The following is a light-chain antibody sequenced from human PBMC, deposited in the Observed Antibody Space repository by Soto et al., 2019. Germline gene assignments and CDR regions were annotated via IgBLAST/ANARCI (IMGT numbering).Light chain of an antibody. Sequence: DAVMTQSPDSLAASLGERATINCKSSQSVLYSSNNKNYLAWYQQKPGQPPKLLIYWASTRESGVPDRCSGSGSGTDFTLTISSLQAEDVAVYYCQQYLHTPPTFGQVTKVEIK. CDR2: WAS. CDR3: QQYLHTPPT. J-gene: IGKJ1*01. V-gene: IGKV4-1*01. CDR1: QSVLYSSNNKNY.